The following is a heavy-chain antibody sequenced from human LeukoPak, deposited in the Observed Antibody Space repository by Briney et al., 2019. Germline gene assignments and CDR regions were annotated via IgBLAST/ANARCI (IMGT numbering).Heavy chain of an antibody. D-gene: IGHD3-10*01. Sequence: GGSLRLSCAASGFTFSSYSMNWARQAPGKGLEWVSYISSSSSTIYYADSVKGRFTISRDNAKNSLYLQMNSLRAEDTAVYYCARDILLWFGELEGYYYYGMDVWGQGTTVTVSS. J-gene: IGHJ6*02. CDR2: ISSSSSTI. V-gene: IGHV3-48*01. CDR3: ARDILLWFGELEGYYYYGMDV. CDR1: GFTFSSYS.